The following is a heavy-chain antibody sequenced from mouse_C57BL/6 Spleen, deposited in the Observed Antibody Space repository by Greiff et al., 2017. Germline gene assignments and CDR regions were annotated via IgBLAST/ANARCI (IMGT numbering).Heavy chain of an antibody. CDR1: GFTFSNYW. D-gene: IGHD1-1*01. Sequence: EVKVEESGGGLVQPGGSMKLSCVASGFTFSNYWMNWVRQSPEKGLEWVAQIRLKSDNYATHYAESVKGRFTISRDDSKSSVYLQMNNLRAEDTGIYYCTGWTTVPAYWGQGTLVTVSA. V-gene: IGHV6-3*01. CDR2: IRLKSDNYAT. CDR3: TGWTTVPAY. J-gene: IGHJ3*01.